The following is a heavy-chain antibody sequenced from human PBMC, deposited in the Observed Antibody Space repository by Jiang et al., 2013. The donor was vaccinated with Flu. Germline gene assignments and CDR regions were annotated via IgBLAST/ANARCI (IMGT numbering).Heavy chain of an antibody. J-gene: IGHJ4*02. Sequence: GGSTSYAQKFQGRVTMTRDTSTSTVYMELSSLRSEDTAVYYCARTLSGSGEGYWGQGTLVTVSS. V-gene: IGHV1-46*01. CDR2: GGST. CDR3: ARTLSGSGEGY. D-gene: IGHD6-19*01.